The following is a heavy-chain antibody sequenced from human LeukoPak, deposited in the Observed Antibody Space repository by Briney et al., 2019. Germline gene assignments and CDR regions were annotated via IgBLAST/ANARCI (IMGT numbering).Heavy chain of an antibody. V-gene: IGHV3-73*01. J-gene: IGHJ6*03. CDR2: IRSKANSYAT. CDR3: TRRIAAAGTTNYYYYYMDV. D-gene: IGHD6-13*01. Sequence: GGSLRLSCAASGFTFSGSAMHWVRQASGKGLEWVGRIRSKANSYATAYTASVKGRFTISRDDSKNTAYLQMNSLKTEDTAVYYCTRRIAAAGTTNYYYYYMDVWGKGNTVTVSS. CDR1: GFTFSGSA.